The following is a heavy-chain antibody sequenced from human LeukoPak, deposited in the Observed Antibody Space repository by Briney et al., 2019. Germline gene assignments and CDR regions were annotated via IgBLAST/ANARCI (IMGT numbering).Heavy chain of an antibody. D-gene: IGHD2-8*02. Sequence: GGSLRLSCTVSGFTVSSNSMSWVRQAPGKGLEWVSFIYSDNTHYSDSVKGRFTISRDNANNSLYLEMNNLSAEDTAVYYCARAWSRVDPFDMWGQGTMVTVSS. CDR1: GFTVSSNS. CDR2: IYSDNT. J-gene: IGHJ3*02. CDR3: ARAWSRVDPFDM. V-gene: IGHV3-53*01.